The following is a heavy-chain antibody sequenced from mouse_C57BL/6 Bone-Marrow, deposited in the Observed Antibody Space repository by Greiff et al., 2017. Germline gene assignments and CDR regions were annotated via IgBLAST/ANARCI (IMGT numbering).Heavy chain of an antibody. V-gene: IGHV1-42*01. D-gene: IGHD3-1*01. J-gene: IGHJ4*01. CDR2: INPSTGGT. Sequence: VQLQQSGPELVKPGASVKISCKASGYSFTGYYMNWVKQSPEKSLEWIGEINPSTGGTTYNQKFKAKATLTVDKSSSTAYMQLKSLTSEDSAVXYCASPRAMDYWGQGTSVTVSS. CDR3: ASPRAMDY. CDR1: GYSFTGYY.